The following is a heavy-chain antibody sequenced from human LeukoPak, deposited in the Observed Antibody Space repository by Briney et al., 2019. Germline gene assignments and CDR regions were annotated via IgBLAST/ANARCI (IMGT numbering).Heavy chain of an antibody. CDR2: ISYSRST. J-gene: IGHJ4*02. V-gene: IGHV4-59*01. CDR1: AGSISSYY. CDR3: ARDRGNYFHY. Sequence: SETLSLTCTVSAGSISSYYWSWIRQPPGKGLEWIGYISYSRSTNFNPSLKSRVTISVDTSKNQFSLKLSSVTAADTAVYYCARDRGNYFHYWGQGTLVTVSS. D-gene: IGHD6-13*01.